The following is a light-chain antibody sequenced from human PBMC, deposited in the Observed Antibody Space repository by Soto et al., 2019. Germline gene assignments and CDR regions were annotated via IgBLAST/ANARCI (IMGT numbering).Light chain of an antibody. Sequence: EIVMTQSPATLSVSPGERATLSCRASQSVSSNLAWYQQKPGQAPSLLIYGASTRATGTPARFSGSGSGTEFTLTISSLQSEDFAVYYCQQTLSVPRTFGLGTKVEIK. CDR3: QQTLSVPRT. J-gene: IGKJ1*01. V-gene: IGKV3-15*01. CDR2: GAS. CDR1: QSVSSN.